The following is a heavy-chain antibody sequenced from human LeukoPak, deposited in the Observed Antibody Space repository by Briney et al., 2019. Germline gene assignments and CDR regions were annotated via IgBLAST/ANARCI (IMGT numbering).Heavy chain of an antibody. CDR1: GFTFSSYS. CDR2: ISNSGSTT. J-gene: IGHJ4*02. V-gene: IGHV3-48*01. CDR3: ARGGTAVARGEY. D-gene: IGHD6-19*01. Sequence: GGSLRLSCAASGFTFSSYSMNWVRQAPGKGLEWVSYISNSGSTTYYADSVKGRFTISRDNAKNSLYPQMNSLRVEDTAVYYCARGGTAVARGEYWGQGTLVTVSS.